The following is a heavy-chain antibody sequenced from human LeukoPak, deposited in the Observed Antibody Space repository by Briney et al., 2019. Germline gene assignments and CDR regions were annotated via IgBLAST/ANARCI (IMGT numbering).Heavy chain of an antibody. CDR2: MIPVLNRA. D-gene: IGHD2-8*01. Sequence: SVTVSCKPSGGSFTSYLFNWVRQAPGQGLEWMGVMIPVLNRARYAQKFQDRVTITADASTKIAYLEVNGLRSDDTAVYYCASPLGGCTDAGCYPKEEAFNLWGQGTMVTVSS. CDR3: ASPLGGCTDAGCYPKEEAFNL. CDR1: GGSFTSYL. J-gene: IGHJ3*01. V-gene: IGHV1-69*13.